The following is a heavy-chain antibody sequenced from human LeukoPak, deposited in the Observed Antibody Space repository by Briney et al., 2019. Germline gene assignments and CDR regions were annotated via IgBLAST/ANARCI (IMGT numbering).Heavy chain of an antibody. CDR3: ATNCSSTSCYLPGAFDI. J-gene: IGHJ3*02. V-gene: IGHV3-30*02. D-gene: IGHD2-2*01. CDR1: GFTFSSYG. CDR2: IRYDGSNK. Sequence: GGSLRLSCAASGFTFSSYGMHWVRQAPGKGLEWVAFIRYDGSNKYYADSVKGRFTISRDNSKNTLYLQMNSLRAEDTAVYYCATNCSSTSCYLPGAFDIWGQGTIVTVSS.